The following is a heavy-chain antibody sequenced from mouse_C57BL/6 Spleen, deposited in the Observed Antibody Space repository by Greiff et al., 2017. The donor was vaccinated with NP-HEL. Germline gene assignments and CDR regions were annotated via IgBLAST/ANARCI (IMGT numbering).Heavy chain of an antibody. Sequence: QVTLKESGPGILQPPPPPRPPFSCSFFSLITFFIFLFFILQPSGKGLEWLAHIWWDDDKYYNPALKSRLTISKDTSKNQVFLKIANVDTADTATYYCARDDYDEGFAYWGQGTLVTVSA. CDR2: IWWDDDK. CDR3: ARDDYDEGFAY. J-gene: IGHJ3*01. D-gene: IGHD2-4*01. V-gene: IGHV8-8*01. CDR1: FFSLITFFIF.